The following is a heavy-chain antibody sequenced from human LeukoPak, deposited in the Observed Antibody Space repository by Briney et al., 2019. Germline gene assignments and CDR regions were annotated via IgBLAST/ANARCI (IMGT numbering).Heavy chain of an antibody. CDR2: IYHSGST. J-gene: IGHJ4*02. CDR1: GGSVSSYY. CDR3: ARLTGTVLH. D-gene: IGHD1-20*01. V-gene: IGHV4-59*02. Sequence: SETLSLTCTVSGGSVSSYYWSWIRQPPGKGLEWIGYIYHSGSTYYNPSLKSRVTISVDRSKNQFSLKLSSVTAADTAVYYCARLTGTVLHWGQGTLVTVSS.